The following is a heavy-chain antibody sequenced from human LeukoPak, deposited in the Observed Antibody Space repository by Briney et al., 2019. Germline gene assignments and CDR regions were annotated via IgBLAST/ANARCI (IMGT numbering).Heavy chain of an antibody. Sequence: GASVKVSCKASGYFFPSYGINWVRQAPGQGLEWMGWVSGSNGHANYGKKFQGRVTMTTETSTSAAYMELRSLRSEDTAVYYCASGYKTVSVFDHWGQGTLVTVSS. D-gene: IGHD5-24*01. CDR3: ASGYKTVSVFDH. J-gene: IGHJ4*02. CDR2: VSGSNGHA. V-gene: IGHV1-18*01. CDR1: GYFFPSYG.